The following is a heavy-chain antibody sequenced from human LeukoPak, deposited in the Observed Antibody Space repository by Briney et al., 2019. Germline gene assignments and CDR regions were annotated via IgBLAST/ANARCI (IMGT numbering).Heavy chain of an antibody. CDR3: ARSIYSGTSNFDY. D-gene: IGHD1-26*01. CDR1: GASISSYY. J-gene: IGHJ4*02. V-gene: IGHV4-59*01. CDR2: IYCSGST. Sequence: KSSETLSLTWTVSGASISSYYWSWIRQPPGEGLEWIGYIYCSGSTNYNASLQSRVTISIDTYKNQFSLKLSSVTAADTAVYYCARSIYSGTSNFDYWGQGTLVTVSS.